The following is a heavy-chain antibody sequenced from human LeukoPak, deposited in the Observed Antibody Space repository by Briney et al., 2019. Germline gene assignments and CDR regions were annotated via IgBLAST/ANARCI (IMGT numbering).Heavy chain of an antibody. V-gene: IGHV1-2*02. D-gene: IGHD6-13*01. J-gene: IGHJ5*02. Sequence: ASVKVSCKASGYTFTGYYMHWVRQAPGQGLEWMGWINPNSGGTNYAQKFQGRVTITRDTSASTAYMELSSLRSEDMAVYYCAREVRQLDRNNWFDPWGQGTLVTVSS. CDR1: GYTFTGYY. CDR3: AREVRQLDRNNWFDP. CDR2: INPNSGGT.